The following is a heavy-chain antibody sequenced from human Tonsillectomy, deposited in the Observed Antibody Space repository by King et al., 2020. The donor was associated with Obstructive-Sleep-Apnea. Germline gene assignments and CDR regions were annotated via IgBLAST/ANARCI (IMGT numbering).Heavy chain of an antibody. J-gene: IGHJ6*02. CDR3: ARLISYCSSTSCYSGMDV. V-gene: IGHV5-10-1*01. Sequence: QLVQSGAKVKKPGESLRLSCKGSGYSFTSYWISWVRQMPGKGLEWMGRIDPSDSYTNYSPSFQGHVTISADKSISTAYLQWSSLKASDTAMYYCARLISYCSSTSCYSGMDVWGQGTTVTVSS. D-gene: IGHD2-2*01. CDR1: GYSFTSYW. CDR2: IDPSDSYT.